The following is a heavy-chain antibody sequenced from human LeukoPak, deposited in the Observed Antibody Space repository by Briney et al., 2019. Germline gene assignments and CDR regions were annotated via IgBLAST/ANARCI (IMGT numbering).Heavy chain of an antibody. CDR1: GGSISSSTYY. V-gene: IGHV4-39*01. Sequence: SETLSLTCTVSGGSISSSTYYWGWIRQLPGKGLEWIGSINYSGSIYYNPSLKSRVTMSVDTSKNQFSLKLSSVTAADGAVYYCASPRGNSYGYIHYWGQGTLVTVSS. CDR2: INYSGSI. D-gene: IGHD5-18*01. CDR3: ASPRGNSYGYIHY. J-gene: IGHJ4*02.